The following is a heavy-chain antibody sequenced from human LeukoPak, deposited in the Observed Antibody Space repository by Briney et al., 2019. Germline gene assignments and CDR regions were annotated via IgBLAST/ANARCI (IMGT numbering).Heavy chain of an antibody. CDR1: GFTFNTYA. D-gene: IGHD3-22*01. CDR2: ISADGNI. J-gene: IGHJ4*02. CDR3: AKEVYYDSSGYYI. Sequence: GGSLRLSCAASGFTFNTYAMSWVRQAPGKGLEWVSAISADGNIYYADSVKGRFTISRDNSKNTLYLQMNSLRAEDTAVYYCAKEVYYDSSGYYIWGQGTLVTVSS. V-gene: IGHV3-23*01.